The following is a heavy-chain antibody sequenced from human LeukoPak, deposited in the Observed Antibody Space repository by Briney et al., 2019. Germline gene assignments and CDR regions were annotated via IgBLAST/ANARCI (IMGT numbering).Heavy chain of an antibody. CDR1: GGSINSSNFY. CDR3: ARGLMITFGGVIVEGQYYFDY. CDR2: IYYSGST. D-gene: IGHD3-16*02. V-gene: IGHV4-39*07. Sequence: SETLSLTCTVSGGSINSSNFYWGWIRQPPGKGLEWIGSIYYSGSTYYNPSLKSRVTISVDTSKNQFSLKLSSVTAADTAVYYCARGLMITFGGVIVEGQYYFDYWGQGTLVTVSS. J-gene: IGHJ4*02.